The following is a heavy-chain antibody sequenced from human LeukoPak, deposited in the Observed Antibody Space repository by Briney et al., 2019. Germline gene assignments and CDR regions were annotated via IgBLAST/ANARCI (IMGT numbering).Heavy chain of an antibody. D-gene: IGHD2-8*01. CDR2: ISGGGRDI. CDR3: ARVMVTLYYFDY. V-gene: IGHV3-23*01. CDR1: GFTFSSYA. J-gene: IGHJ4*02. Sequence: GGSLRLSCAASGFTFSSYAMAWVRQAPGKGLEWVSTISGGGRDIYYADSVKGRFTVSRDNSKNTLYLQMNSLRAEDTAVYYCARVMVTLYYFDYWGQGTLVTVS.